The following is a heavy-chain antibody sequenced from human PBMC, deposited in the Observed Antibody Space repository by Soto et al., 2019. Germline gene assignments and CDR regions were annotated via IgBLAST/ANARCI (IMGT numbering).Heavy chain of an antibody. CDR1: GGTFSSYA. CDR3: ATSLGIVVVTAIRYLDY. V-gene: IGHV1-69*13. D-gene: IGHD2-21*02. CDR2: IIPIFGST. J-gene: IGHJ4*02. Sequence: SVKVSCKASGGTFSSYAISWVRQAPGQGLEWMGGIIPIFGSTNYAQKFQGRVTITADESTSTAYMELSSLRPEDTAVYYCATSLGIVVVTAIRYLDYWGQGALVTVSS.